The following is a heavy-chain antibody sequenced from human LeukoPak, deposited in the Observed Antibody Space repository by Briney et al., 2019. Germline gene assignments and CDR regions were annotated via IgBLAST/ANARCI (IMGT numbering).Heavy chain of an antibody. CDR3: TTLYYYDSSGPPP. V-gene: IGHV3-15*01. CDR1: GFTFSNAW. CDR2: IKSKTDGGTT. D-gene: IGHD3-22*01. J-gene: IGHJ5*02. Sequence: GGSLRLSCAASGFTFSNAWMSWVRQAPGKGLEWVGRIKSKTDGGTTDYAAPVKGRFTISRDDSKNTLYLQMNSLKTEDTAVYYCTTLYYYDSSGPPPWGQGTLVTVSS.